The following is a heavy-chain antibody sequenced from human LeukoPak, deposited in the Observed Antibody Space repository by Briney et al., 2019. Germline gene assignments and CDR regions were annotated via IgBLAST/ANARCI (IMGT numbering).Heavy chain of an antibody. CDR3: ARDPPRYCTNGVCYTRSYYFDY. J-gene: IGHJ4*02. CDR1: GGSFSGYY. CDR2: INHSGST. V-gene: IGHV4-34*01. D-gene: IGHD2-8*01. Sequence: SETLSLTCAVYGGSFSGYYWSWIRQPPGKGLEWIGEINHSGSTNYNPSLKSRVTISVDTSKNQFSLKLSSVTAAVTAVYYCARDPPRYCTNGVCYTRSYYFDYWGQGTLVTVSS.